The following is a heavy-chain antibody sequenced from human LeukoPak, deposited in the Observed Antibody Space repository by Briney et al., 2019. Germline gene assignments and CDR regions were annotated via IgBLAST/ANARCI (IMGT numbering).Heavy chain of an antibody. J-gene: IGHJ4*02. V-gene: IGHV3-48*01. D-gene: IGHD5-24*01. CDR3: AKDSSSMATTN. Sequence: GGSLRLSCAASGFTFSSYSMNWVRQAPGKGLEWVSYISSSSSTIYYADSVKGRFTISRDNAKNSLYLQMNSLRAEDTAVYYCAKDSSSMATTNWGQGTLVTVSS. CDR1: GFTFSSYS. CDR2: ISSSSSTI.